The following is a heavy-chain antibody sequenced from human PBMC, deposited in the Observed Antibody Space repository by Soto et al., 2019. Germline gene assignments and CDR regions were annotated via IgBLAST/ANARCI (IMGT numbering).Heavy chain of an antibody. CDR3: ASQTRYCGGDCEPYYYYGMDV. D-gene: IGHD2-21*02. J-gene: IGHJ6*02. CDR2: IYHSGST. CDR1: GGSISSGGCS. V-gene: IGHV4-30-2*01. Sequence: TLSLTCAVSGGSISSGGCSWSWIRQPPGKGLEWIGYIYHSGSTYYNPSLKSRVTISVDRSKNQFSLKLSSVTAADTAVYYCASQTRYCGGDCEPYYYYGMDVWGQGTTVTVSS.